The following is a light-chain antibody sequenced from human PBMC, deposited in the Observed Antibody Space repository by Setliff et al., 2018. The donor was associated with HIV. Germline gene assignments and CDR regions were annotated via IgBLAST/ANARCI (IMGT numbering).Light chain of an antibody. V-gene: IGLV2-14*01. CDR2: EVS. CDR1: SSDVGCYNY. CDR3: SSYTSSSTPYVV. Sequence: QSALTQPASVSGSPGQSITISCTGTSSDVGCYNYVSWYQQHPGKAPQLMIYEVSNRPSGVSNRFSGSKSGNTASLTISGLQAEDEADYYCSSYTSSSTPYVVFGGGTKVTVL. J-gene: IGLJ2*01.